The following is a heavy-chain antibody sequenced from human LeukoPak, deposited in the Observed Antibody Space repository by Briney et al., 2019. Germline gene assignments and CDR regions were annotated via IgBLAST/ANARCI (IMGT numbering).Heavy chain of an antibody. J-gene: IGHJ4*02. V-gene: IGHV1-8*01. CDR1: GYTFTSYD. CDR2: MNPNSGDT. Sequence: ASVKVSCKASGYTFTSYDINWVRQATGQGLEWMGWMNPNSGDTGYAQKFQGRVTMTRDTSISTAYMELRSLRSDDTAVYYCARNQEVDTAAFDYWGQGTLVTVSS. D-gene: IGHD5-18*01. CDR3: ARNQEVDTAAFDY.